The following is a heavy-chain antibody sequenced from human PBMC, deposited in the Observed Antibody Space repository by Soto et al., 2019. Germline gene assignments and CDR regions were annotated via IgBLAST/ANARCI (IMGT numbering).Heavy chain of an antibody. D-gene: IGHD6-19*01. CDR1: GFSLSTSGVG. J-gene: IGHJ4*02. CDR3: VNRRNEWLVCDY. Sequence: QITLKESGPTLVKPTQTLTLTCTFSGFSLSTSGVGVGWIRQPPGKALEWLALIYWDDDKRYSPSLKSRLTITKDTTKTQVVPTMNNMDPVDTGSYCCVNRRNEWLVCDYWGQGTLVTVSS. V-gene: IGHV2-5*02. CDR2: IYWDDDK.